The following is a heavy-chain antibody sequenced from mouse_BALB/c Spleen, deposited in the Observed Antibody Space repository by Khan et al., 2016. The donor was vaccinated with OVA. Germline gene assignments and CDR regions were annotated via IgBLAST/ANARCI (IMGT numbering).Heavy chain of an antibody. CDR2: INPHIGET. V-gene: IGHV1-20*02. D-gene: IGHD1-1*01. CDR3: ARIYGSDFDY. Sequence: EVQLQESGPELVKPGASVKISCKASGYSFTGYFMNWVMQSHGKSLEWIGRINPHIGETFYNQQFKGKATLTVDESSSTAHMELRSLASEDSAVYYCARIYGSDFDYWGQGTTLTVSS. CDR1: GYSFTGYF. J-gene: IGHJ2*01.